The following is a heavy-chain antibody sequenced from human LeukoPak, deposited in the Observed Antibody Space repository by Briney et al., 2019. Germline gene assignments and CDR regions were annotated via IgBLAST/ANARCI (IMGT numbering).Heavy chain of an antibody. CDR2: IYTSGST. CDR1: GGSISSGSYY. J-gene: IGHJ6*02. CDR3: ARSATRYSLKYYYGMDV. V-gene: IGHV4-61*02. Sequence: SQTLSLTCTVSGGSISSGSYYWSWIRQPAGKGLEWIGRIYTSGSTNYNPSLKSRVTISVDTSKNQFSLKLSSVTAADTAVYYCARSATRYSLKYYYGMDVWGQGTTVTVSS. D-gene: IGHD4-11*01.